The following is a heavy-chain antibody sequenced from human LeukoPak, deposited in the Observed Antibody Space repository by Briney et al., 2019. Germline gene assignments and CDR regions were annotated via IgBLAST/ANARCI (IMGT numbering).Heavy chain of an antibody. CDR2: IKQDGSEK. CDR3: ARDSTDSSGYYYHYFDY. CDR1: GFTFSSYW. Sequence: GGSLRLSCAASGFTFSSYWMSWVRQAPGKGLEWVANIKQDGSEKYYVDSVKGRLTISRDNAKNSLYLQMNSLRAEDTAVYYCARDSTDSSGYYYHYFDYWGQGTLVTVSS. D-gene: IGHD3-22*01. V-gene: IGHV3-7*01. J-gene: IGHJ4*02.